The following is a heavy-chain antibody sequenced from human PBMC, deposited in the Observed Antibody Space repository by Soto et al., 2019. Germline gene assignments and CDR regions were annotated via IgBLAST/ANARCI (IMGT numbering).Heavy chain of an antibody. CDR1: GGSISSSSYY. J-gene: IGHJ4*02. CDR2: IYYSGST. CDR3: ARRREEWDIVVVAAIDY. Sequence: SETLSLTCTVSGGSISSSSYYWGWIRQPPGKGLEWIGSIYYSGSTYYNPSLKSRVTISVDTSKNQFSLKLSSVTAAVTAVYYCARRREEWDIVVVAAIDYWGQGTLVTVSS. V-gene: IGHV4-39*01. D-gene: IGHD2-15*01.